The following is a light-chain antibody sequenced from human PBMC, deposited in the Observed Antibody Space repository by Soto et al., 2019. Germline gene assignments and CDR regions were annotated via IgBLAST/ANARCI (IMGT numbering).Light chain of an antibody. CDR1: SSNIGAGYD. J-gene: IGLJ1*01. CDR3: QSYDSSLSGLRV. CDR2: GNS. Sequence: QSVLTQPPSVSGAPGQRVTISCTGSSSNIGAGYDVHWYQQLPGTAPKLLIYGNSNRPSGVPDRFSGSKSGTSASLAIPGLQAEDEADYYCQSYDSSLSGLRVVGPGTKVTXL. V-gene: IGLV1-40*01.